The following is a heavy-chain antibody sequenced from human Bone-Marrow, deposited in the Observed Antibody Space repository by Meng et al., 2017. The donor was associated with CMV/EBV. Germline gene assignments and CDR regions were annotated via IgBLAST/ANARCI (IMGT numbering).Heavy chain of an antibody. CDR2: ISSSGSTI. CDR3: ARASYYYDSSGYYSSYYFDY. V-gene: IGHV3-48*03. J-gene: IGHJ4*02. D-gene: IGHD3-22*01. CDR1: GFTFSSYE. Sequence: GESLKISCAASGFTFSSYEMNWVRQAPGKGLEWVSYISSSGSTIYYADSVKGRFTISRDNAKNSLYLQINSLRSEETAVYYWARASYYYDSSGYYSSYYFDYWGQGTLVTVSS.